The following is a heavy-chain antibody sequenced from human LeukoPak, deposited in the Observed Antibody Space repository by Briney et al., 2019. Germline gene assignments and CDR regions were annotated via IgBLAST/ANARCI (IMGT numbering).Heavy chain of an antibody. J-gene: IGHJ4*02. D-gene: IGHD3-22*01. CDR1: GGSISSGGYY. CDR2: IYYSGST. CDR3: ARESYSSGTFDY. V-gene: IGHV4-31*03. Sequence: PSETLSLTCTVSGGSISSGGYYWSWIRQHPGKGLEWIGYIYYSGSTYYNPSLKSRVTISVDTSENQFSLKLSSVTAADTAVYYCARESYSSGTFDYWGQGTLVTVSS.